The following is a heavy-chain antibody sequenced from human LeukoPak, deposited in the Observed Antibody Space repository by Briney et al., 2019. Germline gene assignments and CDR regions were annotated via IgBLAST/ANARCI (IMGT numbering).Heavy chain of an antibody. Sequence: GGSLRLSCAASGFTFSSYGMHWVRQAPGKGLEWVAVISYDGSNKYYADSVKGRFTISRDKSKNTLSLQMNGLRVEDTAVYYCAKVMPPGRIRFYSYYMDVWGKGTTVTVS. CDR3: AKVMPPGRIRFYSYYMDV. J-gene: IGHJ6*03. D-gene: IGHD2-15*01. CDR1: GFTFSSYG. V-gene: IGHV3-30*18. CDR2: ISYDGSNK.